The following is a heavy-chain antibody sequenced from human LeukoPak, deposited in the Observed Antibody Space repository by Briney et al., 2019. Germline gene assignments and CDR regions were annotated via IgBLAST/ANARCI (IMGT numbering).Heavy chain of an antibody. D-gene: IGHD4-17*01. V-gene: IGHV3-7*01. CDR2: IKQDGSEK. CDR1: GFTLSIYW. CDR3: VRWASDYGDYVFRY. Sequence: GGSLRLSCAASGFTLSIYWMSWVRQAPGKGLEWVANIKQDGSEKYYVDSVKGRFTISRDNAKNSLYLQMNSLRAEDTAVYYCVRWASDYGDYVFRYWGQGTLVTVSS. J-gene: IGHJ4*02.